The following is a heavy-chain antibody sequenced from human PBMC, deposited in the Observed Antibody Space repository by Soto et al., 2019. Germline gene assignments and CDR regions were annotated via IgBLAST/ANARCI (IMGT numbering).Heavy chain of an antibody. V-gene: IGHV3-11*01. Sequence: PGGSPRLSCAASGFTFSDYYMSWIRQAPGKGLEWVSYISSSGSTIYYADSVKGRFTISRDNAKNSLYLQMNSLRAEDTAVYYCASPAWLASVDYWGQGTLVTVSS. J-gene: IGHJ4*02. CDR3: ASPAWLASVDY. CDR2: ISSSGSTI. D-gene: IGHD5-12*01. CDR1: GFTFSDYY.